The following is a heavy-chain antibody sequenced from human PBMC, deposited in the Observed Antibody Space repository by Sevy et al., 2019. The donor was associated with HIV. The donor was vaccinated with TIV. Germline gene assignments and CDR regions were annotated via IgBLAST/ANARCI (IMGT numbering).Heavy chain of an antibody. V-gene: IGHV4-59*08. CDR2: AYYNGHI. CDR1: GGSITSLY. J-gene: IGHJ4*02. CDR3: AGENAWGRGYS. D-gene: IGHD1-26*01. Sequence: SETLSLTCTVSGGSITSLYWNWIRQPPGKGLEWIANAYYNGHINYNPSLKSRVTLSLDTSQNQSSLRLRSVTAAETAMYYCAGENAWGRGYSWGQGTLVTVSS.